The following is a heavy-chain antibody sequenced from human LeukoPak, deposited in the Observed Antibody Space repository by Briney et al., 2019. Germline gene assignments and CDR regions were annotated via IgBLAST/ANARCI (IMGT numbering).Heavy chain of an antibody. D-gene: IGHD1-26*01. V-gene: IGHV3-21*01. J-gene: IGHJ4*02. CDR3: ARVTIVGATGVDY. CDR2: ISSSSSYI. CDR1: GFTFSSYS. Sequence: PGGSLRLSCAASGFTFSSYSMNWVRQASGKGLEWVSSISSSSSYIYYADSVKGRFTISRDNAKNSLYLQMNSLRAEDTAVYYCARVTIVGATGVDYWGQGTLVTVSS.